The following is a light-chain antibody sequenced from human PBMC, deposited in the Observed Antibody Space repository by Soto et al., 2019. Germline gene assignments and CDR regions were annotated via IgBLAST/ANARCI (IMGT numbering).Light chain of an antibody. J-gene: IGLJ3*02. CDR1: SSNFVSNA. CDR3: AAWDDSLNAVV. V-gene: IGLV1-44*01. Sequence: QSVLTRPPSASGTPGQRVTISCSGSSSNFVSNAVNWYQQLPGTAPKLLIYSDTQRPSGVPDRFSGFKSATSASLAISGLQSEDEADYYCAAWDDSLNAVVFGGGTKLTVL. CDR2: SDT.